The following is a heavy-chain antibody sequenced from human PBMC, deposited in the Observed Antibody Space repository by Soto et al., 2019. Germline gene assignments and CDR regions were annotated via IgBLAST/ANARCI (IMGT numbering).Heavy chain of an antibody. CDR1: GGAINSGDYY. CDR3: ARTPGGAPSDYYFDF. D-gene: IGHD4-17*01. J-gene: IGHJ4*02. CDR2: IHYSGNT. V-gene: IGHV4-31*03. Sequence: QVQLQKSGPRLVKPSATLSLTCTVSGGAINSGDYYWTWIRHHPGEGLEWIGYIHYSGNTYYDPSLKSRLTISVDTSKNQFSLRLDSVTAADTAIYYCARTPGGAPSDYYFDFWGLGTLVTVSS.